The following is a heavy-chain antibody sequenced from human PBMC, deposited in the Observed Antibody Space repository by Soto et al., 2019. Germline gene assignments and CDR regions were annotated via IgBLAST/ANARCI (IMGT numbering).Heavy chain of an antibody. CDR3: ARDRGSPTIQLWLPRVWFDP. J-gene: IGHJ5*02. Sequence: GGSLRLSCAASGFTFSSYAMHWVRQAPGKGLEWVAVISYDGSNKYYADSVKGRFTISRDNSKNTLYLQMNSLRAEDTAVYYCARDRGSPTIQLWLPRVWFDPWGQGTLVTVSS. CDR2: ISYDGSNK. CDR1: GFTFSSYA. V-gene: IGHV3-30-3*01. D-gene: IGHD5-18*01.